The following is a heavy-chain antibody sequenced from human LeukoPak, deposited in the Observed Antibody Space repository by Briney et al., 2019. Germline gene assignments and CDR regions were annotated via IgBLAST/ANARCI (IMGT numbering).Heavy chain of an antibody. CDR1: GFTFSSYS. CDR2: ISSSSSYI. D-gene: IGHD3-10*01. V-gene: IGHV3-21*01. CDR3: AATVLLWFGEGVWFDP. J-gene: IGHJ5*02. Sequence: GGSLRLSGAASGFTFSSYSMNWVRQAPGKGLEWVSSISSSSSYIYYADSVKGRFTISRDNAKNSLYLQMNSLRAEDTAVYYCAATVLLWFGEGVWFDPWGQGTLVTVSS.